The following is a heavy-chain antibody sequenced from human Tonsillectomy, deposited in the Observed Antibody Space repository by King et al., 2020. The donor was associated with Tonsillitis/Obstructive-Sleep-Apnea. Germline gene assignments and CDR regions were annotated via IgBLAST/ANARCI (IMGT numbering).Heavy chain of an antibody. V-gene: IGHV3-23*04. J-gene: IGHJ6*02. D-gene: IGHD3-16*01. CDR3: AKADNDYVWGTYKNYYGMDV. Sequence: VQLVESGGGLVQPGGSLRLSCAASGFTFSSYAMSWVRQAPGKGLEWVSAISGSGGSTYYADSVKGRFTISRDNSKNTVYLQMNSLRAEDTAVYYCAKADNDYVWGTYKNYYGMDVWGQGTTVTVSS. CDR2: ISGSGGST. CDR1: GFTFSSYA.